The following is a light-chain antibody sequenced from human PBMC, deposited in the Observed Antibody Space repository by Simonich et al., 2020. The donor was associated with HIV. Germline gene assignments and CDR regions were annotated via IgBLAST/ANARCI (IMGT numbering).Light chain of an antibody. CDR1: QSISVW. J-gene: IGKJ1*01. CDR2: KAS. Sequence: DIQMTQSPSTLSASVGDRVTITCRASQSISVWLSGYQQKPGKAPKLLIDKASSLESGVSSRFSGSGSGTEFTLTISSLQPDDFATYYCQQYNSYPVTFGQGTKVEIK. V-gene: IGKV1-5*03. CDR3: QQYNSYPVT.